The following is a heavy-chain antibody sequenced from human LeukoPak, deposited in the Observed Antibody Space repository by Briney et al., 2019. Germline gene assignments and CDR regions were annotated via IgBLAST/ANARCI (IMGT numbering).Heavy chain of an antibody. CDR3: ARDHIQLWSRRYYMDV. Sequence: GGSLRLSCAASGFTFSSYWMSWVRQAPGKGLEWVANVKQDGSEKYYVDSVKGRFTISRDNAKNSLYLQMNSLRAEDTAVYYCARDHIQLWSRRYYMDVWGKGTTVTVSS. J-gene: IGHJ6*03. V-gene: IGHV3-7*01. CDR2: VKQDGSEK. D-gene: IGHD5-18*01. CDR1: GFTFSSYW.